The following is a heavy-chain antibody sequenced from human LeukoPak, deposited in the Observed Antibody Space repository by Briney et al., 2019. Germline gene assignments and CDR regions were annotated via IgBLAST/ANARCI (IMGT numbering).Heavy chain of an antibody. D-gene: IGHD1-26*01. CDR2: ISSSSSYI. Sequence: PGGSLRLSCAASGFTFSSYSMNWVRQAPGKGLEWVSSISSSSSYIYYADLVKGRFTISRDNAKNSLYLQMNSLRAEDTAVYYCARDGQWELLGTIDAFDIWGQGTMVTVSS. J-gene: IGHJ3*02. CDR3: ARDGQWELLGTIDAFDI. V-gene: IGHV3-21*01. CDR1: GFTFSSYS.